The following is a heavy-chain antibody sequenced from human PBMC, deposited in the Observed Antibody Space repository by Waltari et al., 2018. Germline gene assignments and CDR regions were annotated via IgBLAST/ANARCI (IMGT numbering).Heavy chain of an antibody. Sequence: EVQLVESGGGLVKPGGSLRLACAHPGSTLSHARLTWVRQAPGKGLEWVGHIKSKTDDGTTDHAAPVKGRFTISRDDSKNTLFLQMNSLKTEDTAVYYCATGTISYYYFMDVWGKGTTVTVSS. J-gene: IGHJ6*03. CDR3: ATGTISYYYFMDV. CDR2: IKSKTDDGTT. CDR1: GSTLSHAR. V-gene: IGHV3-15*01. D-gene: IGHD3-10*01.